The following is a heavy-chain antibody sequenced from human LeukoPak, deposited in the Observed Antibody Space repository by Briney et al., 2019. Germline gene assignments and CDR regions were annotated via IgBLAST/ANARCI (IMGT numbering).Heavy chain of an antibody. CDR3: ARGGSTGDY. V-gene: IGHV3-7*01. D-gene: IGHD3-16*01. CDR2: IKQDGSEK. CDR1: GFTFSSYW. J-gene: IGHJ4*02. Sequence: GGSLRLSCAASGFTFSSYWMNWVRQATGKGLEWVANIKQDGSEKYYVDSVKGRFTVSRDNAKNSLYLQMNSLRAEDTAVYYCARGGSTGDYWGQGTLVTVSS.